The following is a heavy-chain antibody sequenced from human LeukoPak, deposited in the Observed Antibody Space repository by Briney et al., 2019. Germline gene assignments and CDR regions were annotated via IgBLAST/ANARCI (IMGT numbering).Heavy chain of an antibody. V-gene: IGHV4-61*02. CDR2: IYTSGST. Sequence: SETLSLTCTVSGGSISSGSYYWSWIRQPAGKGLEWIGRIYTSGSTNYNPSLKSRVTISVDTSKNQSSLKLSSVTAADTAVYYCARGAGIAVAGYYMDVWGKGTTVTVSS. D-gene: IGHD6-19*01. CDR1: GGSISSGSYY. CDR3: ARGAGIAVAGYYMDV. J-gene: IGHJ6*03.